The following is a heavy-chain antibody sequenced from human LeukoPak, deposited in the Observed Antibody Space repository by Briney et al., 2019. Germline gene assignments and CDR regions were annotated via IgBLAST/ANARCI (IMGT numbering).Heavy chain of an antibody. J-gene: IGHJ4*02. V-gene: IGHV4-39*07. CDR2: IYYSGST. D-gene: IGHD4-23*01. Sequence: PSETLSLTCTVSGGSISSSSYYWGWIRQPPGKGLEWIGSIYYSGSTYYNPSLKSRVTISVDTSKNQFSLKLSSVTAADTAVYYCAREGSYGGNPLDYWGQGTLVTVSS. CDR1: GGSISSSSYY. CDR3: AREGSYGGNPLDY.